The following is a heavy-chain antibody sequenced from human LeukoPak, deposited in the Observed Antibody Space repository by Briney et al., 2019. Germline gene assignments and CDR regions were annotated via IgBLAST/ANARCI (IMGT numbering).Heavy chain of an antibody. CDR2: ISYAGSTE. V-gene: IGHV3-30*18. J-gene: IGHJ4*02. CDR3: TKEPIPVAGGYYFDY. CDR1: GFTFSSYG. D-gene: IGHD6-19*01. Sequence: GSPRLSCAASGFTFSSYGMHWVRQAPGKGLEWVAVISYAGSTEYYADSVKGRFTISRDNSKNTLYLQINSLRAEDTAFYYCTKEPIPVAGGYYFDYWGQGTLVTVSS.